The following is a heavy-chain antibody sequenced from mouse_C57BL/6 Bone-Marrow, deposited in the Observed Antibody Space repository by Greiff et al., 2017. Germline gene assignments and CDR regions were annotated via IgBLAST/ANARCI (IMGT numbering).Heavy chain of an antibody. J-gene: IGHJ3*01. CDR3: ARSRCGNSFAY. CDR2: IYPSDSDI. CDR1: GYTFTSYW. V-gene: IGHV1-61*01. Sequence: QVQLKQPGAELVRPGSSVKLSCKASGYTFTSYWMDWVKQRPGQGLEWIGNIYPSDSDIHYNQKFKDKATLTVDKSSSTAYMQLSSLTSEDAAVYYCARSRCGNSFAYWGQGPLVTVSA. D-gene: IGHD2-1*01.